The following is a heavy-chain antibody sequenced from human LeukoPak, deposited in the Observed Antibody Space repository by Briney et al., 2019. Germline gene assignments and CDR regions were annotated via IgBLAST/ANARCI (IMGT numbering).Heavy chain of an antibody. CDR1: GGSIDRSYNY. CDR3: AKGALYYSSGTYYTQDWFDP. J-gene: IGHJ5*02. Sequence: SETLSLTCTVSGGSIDRSYNYWGWIRQPPGKGLEWIGSIFYTGSAYYNPSLKSRITVSVDTSRKQFSLKLTSVTAADTAVYYCAKGALYYSSGTYYTQDWFDPWGQGTLVIVSS. CDR2: IFYTGSA. V-gene: IGHV4-39*01. D-gene: IGHD3-10*01.